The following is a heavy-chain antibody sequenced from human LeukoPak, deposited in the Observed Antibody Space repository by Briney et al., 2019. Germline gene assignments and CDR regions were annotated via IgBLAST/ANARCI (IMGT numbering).Heavy chain of an antibody. Sequence: GGSLRLSCAASGFTFSSYSMNWVRQAPGRGLEWVSYISSSSSTIYYADSVKGRFTISRDNAKNSLYLQMNSLRAEDTAVYYCARVLAVAAPSGPWGQGTLVTVSS. D-gene: IGHD6-19*01. CDR3: ARVLAVAAPSGP. V-gene: IGHV3-48*01. CDR1: GFTFSSYS. CDR2: ISSSSSTI. J-gene: IGHJ5*02.